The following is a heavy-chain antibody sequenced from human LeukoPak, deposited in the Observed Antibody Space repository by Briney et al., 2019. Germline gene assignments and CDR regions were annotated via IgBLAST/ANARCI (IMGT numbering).Heavy chain of an antibody. CDR2: ISYDGSNK. CDR3: ARAPNTMIEASWYFDY. D-gene: IGHD3-22*01. CDR1: GFTFSSYA. J-gene: IGHJ4*02. Sequence: PGGSLRLSCAASGFTFSSYAMHWVRQAPGKGLEWVAVISYDGSNKYYADSVKGRFTISRDNSKNTLYLQMNSLRAEDTAVYYCARAPNTMIEASWYFDYWGQGTLVTVSS. V-gene: IGHV3-30-3*01.